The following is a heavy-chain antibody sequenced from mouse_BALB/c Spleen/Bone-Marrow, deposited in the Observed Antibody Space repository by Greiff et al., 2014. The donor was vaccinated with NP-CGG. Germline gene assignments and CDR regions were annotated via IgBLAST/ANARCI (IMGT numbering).Heavy chain of an antibody. J-gene: IGHJ1*01. CDR3: ARRGGWLGYFDV. CDR2: ILPGSGST. CDR1: GYTFSSYW. V-gene: IGHV1-9*01. Sequence: QVQLKESGAELTKPGASVKISCKATGYTFSSYWIEWVKRRPGHGLEWIGEILPGSGSTNYNEKFKGKATFTADTSSNTAYMQLSSLTSEDSAVYYCARRGGWLGYFDVWGAGTTVTVSS. D-gene: IGHD2-3*01.